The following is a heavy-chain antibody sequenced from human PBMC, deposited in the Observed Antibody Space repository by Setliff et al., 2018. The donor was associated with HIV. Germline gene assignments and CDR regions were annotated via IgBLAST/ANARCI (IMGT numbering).Heavy chain of an antibody. Sequence: SETLSLTCTVSGGSIGTYYRSWIRQPPGKGLEWIGYIDYSGSTNYNPSLKSRVSISVDTSKNQFSLKLSSVTAADTAVYYCARQSRWDEPFDIWGQGTMVTVSS. CDR1: GGSIGTYY. D-gene: IGHD6-13*01. CDR2: IDYSGST. V-gene: IGHV4-59*08. CDR3: ARQSRWDEPFDI. J-gene: IGHJ3*02.